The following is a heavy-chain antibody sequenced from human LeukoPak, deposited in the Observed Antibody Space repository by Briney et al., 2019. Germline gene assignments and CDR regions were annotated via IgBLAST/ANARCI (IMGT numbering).Heavy chain of an antibody. CDR2: IYYSGST. V-gene: IGHV4-30-4*01. J-gene: IGHJ5*02. CDR1: GGSFSGYY. CDR3: ARGGGPLGYCSSTSCYYNWFDP. Sequence: PSETLSLTCAVYGGSFSGYYWSWIRQPPGKGLEWIGYIYYSGSTYYNPSLKSRVTISVDTSKNQFSVKLSSVTAADTAVYYCARGGGPLGYCSSTSCYYNWFDPWGQGTLVTVSS. D-gene: IGHD2-2*01.